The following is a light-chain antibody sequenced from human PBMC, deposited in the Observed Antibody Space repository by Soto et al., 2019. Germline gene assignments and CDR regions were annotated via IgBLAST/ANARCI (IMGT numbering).Light chain of an antibody. CDR2: DVS. V-gene: IGLV2-14*03. CDR3: SSYASGNSQV. Sequence: QSALTQPASVSGSPGQSITVSCIGTSSDIGGYNYVPWYQQHPGKAPKLMIHDVSNRPSGVSDRFSGSKSGNTASLTISGLQDDDAAYYYCSSYASGNSQVFGGGTKLTVL. CDR1: SSDIGGYNY. J-gene: IGLJ2*01.